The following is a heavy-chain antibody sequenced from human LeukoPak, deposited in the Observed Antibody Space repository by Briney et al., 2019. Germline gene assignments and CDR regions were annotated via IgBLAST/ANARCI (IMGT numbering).Heavy chain of an antibody. CDR2: ISAYNGNT. Sequence: GASVKVSCKASGYTFTSYGISWVRQAPGQGLEWMGWISAYNGNTNYAQKLQGRVTMTTDTSTSTAYMELRSLRSDDTAVYYCARVRLLDYDFWSGYYMRPHYYGMDVWGQGTTVTVSS. J-gene: IGHJ6*02. CDR3: ARVRLLDYDFWSGYYMRPHYYGMDV. V-gene: IGHV1-18*01. D-gene: IGHD3-3*01. CDR1: GYTFTSYG.